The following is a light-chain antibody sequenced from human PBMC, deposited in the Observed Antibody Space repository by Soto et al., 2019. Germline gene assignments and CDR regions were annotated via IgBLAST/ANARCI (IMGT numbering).Light chain of an antibody. CDR2: GAS. CDR3: QQHGSSPQT. CDR1: QSVSSNY. Sequence: EIVLTQSPATLSLSPVERATLSCMASQSVSSNYLAWYQQKPGQAPRLLIYGASSRATGIPDRFSGSGSGTDFTLTISRLEPEDFAVYYCQQHGSSPQTFGQGTKVDIK. J-gene: IGKJ1*01. V-gene: IGKV3-20*01.